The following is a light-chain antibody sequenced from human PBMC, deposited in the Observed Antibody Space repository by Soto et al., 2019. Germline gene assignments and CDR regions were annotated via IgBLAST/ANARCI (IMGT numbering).Light chain of an antibody. CDR1: ESINNW. Sequence: DIQMTQSPPTLSASVGDRVTISCRASESINNWLAWYQHKPGKAPTLLIYRASSLESGVPSRFSGSGSGTEFTLTISSLQPDDFATYYCQQYKSPPWTFGQGTKVEIK. CDR3: QQYKSPPWT. CDR2: RAS. V-gene: IGKV1-5*03. J-gene: IGKJ1*01.